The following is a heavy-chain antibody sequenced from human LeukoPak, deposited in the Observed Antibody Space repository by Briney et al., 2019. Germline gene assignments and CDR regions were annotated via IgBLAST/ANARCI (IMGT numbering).Heavy chain of an antibody. CDR1: GFTFTGYS. Sequence: GGSLRLSCVASGFTFTGYSMNWVRQAPGKGLEWVASITSSSSSLQYADSVKGRFTISRDNAKNSLYLQMNSLRAEDTAVYYCAELGITMIGGVWGKGTTVTISS. D-gene: IGHD3-10*02. J-gene: IGHJ6*04. CDR2: ITSSSSSL. CDR3: AELGITMIGGV. V-gene: IGHV3-21*01.